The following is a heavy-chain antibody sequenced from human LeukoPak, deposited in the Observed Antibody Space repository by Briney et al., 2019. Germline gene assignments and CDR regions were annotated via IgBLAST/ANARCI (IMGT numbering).Heavy chain of an antibody. CDR3: ARDNEVAVYSFDY. J-gene: IGHJ4*02. CDR1: GGSISSSSYY. CDR2: IYTSGNN. V-gene: IGHV4-61*09. D-gene: IGHD6-19*01. Sequence: SETLSLTCTVSGGSISSSSYYWSWIRQPAGKGLEWIGHIYTSGNNNYNPSLRSRVTMSVDTSKTQFSLKLSSVTAADTAVYYCARDNEVAVYSFDYWGQGTLVTVSS.